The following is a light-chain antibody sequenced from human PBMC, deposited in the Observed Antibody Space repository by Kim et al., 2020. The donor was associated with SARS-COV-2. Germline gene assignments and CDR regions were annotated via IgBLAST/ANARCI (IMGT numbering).Light chain of an antibody. V-gene: IGLV3-19*01. J-gene: IGLJ3*02. CDR2: DKN. Sequence: ALGKTVRITCQGDSLRSYYASWYKQKPGQAPLLVIYDKNNRPSGIPDRFSGSSSGNTASLTITGAQAEDEADYYCNSRESGVNHVVFGGGTQLTVL. CDR3: NSRESGVNHVV. CDR1: SLRSYY.